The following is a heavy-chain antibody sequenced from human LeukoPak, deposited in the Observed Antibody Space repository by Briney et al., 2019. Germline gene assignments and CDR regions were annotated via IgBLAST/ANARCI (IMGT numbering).Heavy chain of an antibody. D-gene: IGHD6-13*01. Sequence: PGGSLRLSCAASGFTFSSYAMSWVRQAPGKGLEWVSAISGSGGSTYYADSVKGRFTISRDNSKNTLYLHMNSLRAEDTAVYYCAKTQSSSWYFDYWGQGTLVTVSS. V-gene: IGHV3-23*01. J-gene: IGHJ4*02. CDR1: GFTFSSYA. CDR3: AKTQSSSWYFDY. CDR2: ISGSGGST.